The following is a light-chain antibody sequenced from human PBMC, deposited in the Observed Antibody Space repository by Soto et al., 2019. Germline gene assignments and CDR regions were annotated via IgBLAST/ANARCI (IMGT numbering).Light chain of an antibody. CDR1: QSIRSY. J-gene: IGKJ3*01. V-gene: IGKV1-39*01. CDR3: QESLTSLGT. Sequence: DIQLTQSPSSLSASVGDKATIXXRASQSIRSYVNWFQQKPGKAPKIXIYAASSLPTVGPSMFSGSGAGTDFTLTSSSLQREDFATYYCQESLTSLGTFGPGTKVEIK. CDR2: AAS.